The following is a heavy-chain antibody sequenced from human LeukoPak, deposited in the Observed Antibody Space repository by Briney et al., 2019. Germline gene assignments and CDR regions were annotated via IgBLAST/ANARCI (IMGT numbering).Heavy chain of an antibody. Sequence: GGSLRLSCSASGFTFSSYNMNWVRQAPGKGLEWVADISSSSSIINYAESVRGRFTISRDNAKKSLFLQMNSLRAEDTAVYYCARGANSCDIWGQGTMVTVSS. V-gene: IGHV3-48*01. J-gene: IGHJ3*02. CDR1: GFTFSSYN. CDR2: ISSSSSII. CDR3: ARGANSCDI.